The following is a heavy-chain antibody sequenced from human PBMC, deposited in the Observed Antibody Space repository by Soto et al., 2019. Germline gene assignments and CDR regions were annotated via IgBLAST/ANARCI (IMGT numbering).Heavy chain of an antibody. V-gene: IGHV3-23*01. CDR1: GFPLSTYG. Sequence: EVQLLESGGGLVQPGGSLRLSCAASGFPLSTYGMTWVRQAPGKGVEWVSAITGTGGNTYYVDSVKGRFTSSRDNSKNLRYLQVNSLRVEDTAVYYCARIRGYWYGLDVWGQGTTVTVSS. CDR3: ARIRGYWYGLDV. J-gene: IGHJ6*02. CDR2: ITGTGGNT.